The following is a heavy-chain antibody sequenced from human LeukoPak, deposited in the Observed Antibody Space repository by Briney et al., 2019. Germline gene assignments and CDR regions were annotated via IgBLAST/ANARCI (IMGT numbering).Heavy chain of an antibody. CDR2: ISSSSSTI. CDR3: ARGVYCGGDCYFNDY. Sequence: GGSLRLSCAASGFTFSSYSMTWVRQAPGKGLEWVSYISSSSSTIYYADSVKGRFTISRDNAKNSLYLQMNSLRDEDTAVYYCARGVYCGGDCYFNDYWGQGTLVTVSS. CDR1: GFTFSSYS. D-gene: IGHD2-21*02. V-gene: IGHV3-48*02. J-gene: IGHJ4*02.